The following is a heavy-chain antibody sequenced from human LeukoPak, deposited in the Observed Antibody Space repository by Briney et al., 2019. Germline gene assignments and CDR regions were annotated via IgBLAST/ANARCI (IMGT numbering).Heavy chain of an antibody. D-gene: IGHD6-13*01. CDR2: IRSSSSYI. V-gene: IGHV3-21*01. Sequence: PGGSLRLSCAASGFTFSSYSMNWVRQAPGKGLEGVSSIRSSSSYIYYADSVKGRFTISRDNAKNSLYLQMNSLRAEDTAVYYCARGGEYSSSWPHLDYWGQGTLVTVSS. CDR3: ARGGEYSSSWPHLDY. J-gene: IGHJ4*02. CDR1: GFTFSSYS.